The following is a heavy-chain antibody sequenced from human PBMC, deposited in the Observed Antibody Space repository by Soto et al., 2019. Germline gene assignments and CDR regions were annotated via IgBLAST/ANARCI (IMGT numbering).Heavy chain of an antibody. CDR1: GGTFNSYD. J-gene: IGHJ5*02. Sequence: SVKVSCKASGGTFNSYDINWVRQAPGQGLEWMGGIIPIVETPKYAQKFQGRVTITADESTNTVYMELSSPRSEDTAMYYCARLSRPNYYDTSGFFKDNWFDPWGQGTLVTVSS. D-gene: IGHD3-22*01. CDR3: ARLSRPNYYDTSGFFKDNWFDP. CDR2: IIPIVETP. V-gene: IGHV1-69*13.